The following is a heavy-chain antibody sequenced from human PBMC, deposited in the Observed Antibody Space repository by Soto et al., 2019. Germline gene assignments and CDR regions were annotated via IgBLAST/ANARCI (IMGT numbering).Heavy chain of an antibody. Sequence: SETLSLTCTVSGDSISRGGFFWSWIRQHPGEGLEWIGYIYYSGSTYYNPSLKSRVNISVDTSKNHFSLTLGSVTAPDTAVYYCARGAMLRGPGYYYALDVWGQGTTVTVSS. V-gene: IGHV4-31*03. CDR1: GDSISRGGFF. CDR2: IYYSGST. D-gene: IGHD3-10*01. CDR3: ARGAMLRGPGYYYALDV. J-gene: IGHJ6*02.